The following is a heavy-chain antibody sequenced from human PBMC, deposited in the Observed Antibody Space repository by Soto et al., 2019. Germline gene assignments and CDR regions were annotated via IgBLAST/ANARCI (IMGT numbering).Heavy chain of an antibody. CDR1: GGTYSSYS. CDR2: SIPIFGTS. V-gene: IGHV1-69*13. Sequence: SVKLCSKACGGTYSSYSSRWALQAHGQGLEWMGWSIPIFGTSNYAQKFQGRVTITADESTNTAYMELSSVRSEDTAVYYSARAGGVAQRDSSGYHYGDSAFDIWGQGTMVTVSS. J-gene: IGHJ3*02. D-gene: IGHD3-22*01. CDR3: ARAGGVAQRDSSGYHYGDSAFDI.